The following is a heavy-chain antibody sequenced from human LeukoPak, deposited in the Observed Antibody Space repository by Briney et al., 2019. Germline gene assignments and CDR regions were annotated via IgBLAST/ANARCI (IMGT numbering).Heavy chain of an antibody. D-gene: IGHD6-13*01. Sequence: SETLSLTCAVYGGSFSGYYWGWIRQPPGKGLEWIGEINHSGSTNYNPSLKSRVTISVDTSKNQFSLKLSSVTAADTAVYYCARGIAAAGGCDYWGQGTLVTVSS. CDR2: INHSGST. CDR1: GGSFSGYY. V-gene: IGHV4-34*01. J-gene: IGHJ4*02. CDR3: ARGIAAAGGCDY.